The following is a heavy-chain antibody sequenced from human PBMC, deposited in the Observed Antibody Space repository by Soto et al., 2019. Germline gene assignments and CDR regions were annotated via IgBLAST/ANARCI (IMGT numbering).Heavy chain of an antibody. Sequence: EVQLVESGGDLVQRGGSLRLSCVASGFNFKIYSMNWVRQARGKGLEWFAYITSDTKTIKYVDSVKGRFTISRDNDRNLVYLHMNSLRDEDTAVYYCARSVEGHFDYWGQGTVVTVSS. J-gene: IGHJ4*02. D-gene: IGHD6-19*01. CDR2: ITSDTKTI. V-gene: IGHV3-48*02. CDR1: GFNFKIYS. CDR3: ARSVEGHFDY.